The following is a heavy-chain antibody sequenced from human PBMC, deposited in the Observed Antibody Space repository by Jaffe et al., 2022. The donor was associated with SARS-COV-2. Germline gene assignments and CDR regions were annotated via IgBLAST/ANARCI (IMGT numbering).Heavy chain of an antibody. J-gene: IGHJ5*02. D-gene: IGHD5-18*01. CDR2: IYYSGST. Sequence: QVQLQESGPGLVKPSETLSLTCTVSGGSISSYYWSWIRQPPGKGLEWIGYIYYSGSTNYNPSLKSRVTISVDTSKNQFSLKLSSVTAADTAVYYCARGEGLQLPYLGWFDPWGQGTLVTVSS. CDR3: ARGEGLQLPYLGWFDP. CDR1: GGSISSYY. V-gene: IGHV4-59*01.